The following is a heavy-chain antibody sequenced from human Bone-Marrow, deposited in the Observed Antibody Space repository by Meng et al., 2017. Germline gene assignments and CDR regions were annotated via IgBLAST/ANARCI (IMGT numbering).Heavy chain of an antibody. J-gene: IGHJ4*02. Sequence: GESLKISCAASGFTFSNAWMSWIRQAPGKGLEWVSYISSSGSTIYYADSVKGRFTISRDNAKNSLYLQMNSLRAEDTAVYYCARDLELGGHRTVTGLYFDYWGQGTLVTVSS. D-gene: IGHD4-11*01. CDR3: ARDLELGGHRTVTGLYFDY. V-gene: IGHV3-11*04. CDR1: GFTFSNAW. CDR2: ISSSGSTI.